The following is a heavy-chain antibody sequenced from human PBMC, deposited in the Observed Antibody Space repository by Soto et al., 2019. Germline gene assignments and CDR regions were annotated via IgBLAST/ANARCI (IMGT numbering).Heavy chain of an antibody. Sequence: EVQLVESGGGLVQPGGSLRLSCAASGFSFSSYNMKWVRQAPGKGLEWVSYISSSSSTIYYADSVKGRFTISRDNAKNSLYLQMNSLRDEDTAVYYCARPRGYSYVLPDYWGQGTLVTVSS. V-gene: IGHV3-48*02. CDR3: ARPRGYSYVLPDY. J-gene: IGHJ4*02. CDR1: GFSFSSYN. CDR2: ISSSSSTI. D-gene: IGHD5-18*01.